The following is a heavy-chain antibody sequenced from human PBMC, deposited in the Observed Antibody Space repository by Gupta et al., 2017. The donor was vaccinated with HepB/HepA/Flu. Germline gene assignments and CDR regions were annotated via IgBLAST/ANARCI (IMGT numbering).Heavy chain of an antibody. J-gene: IGHJ6*02. D-gene: IGHD1-26*01. CDR3: ARIPGGLSGSYSLGDYYYYYGMDV. Sequence: QVTLKESGTVLVQPTENLTLTCTVSGFLLSNVRMGVSWIRQLTGKALEWLAHLFSKDEKSYSTSLKSRLTISKDTSKSQVVLTMTNMDPVDTATYYCARIPGGLSGSYSLGDYYYYYGMDVWGQGTTVTVSS. V-gene: IGHV2-26*01. CDR2: LFSKDEK. CDR1: GFLLSNVRMG.